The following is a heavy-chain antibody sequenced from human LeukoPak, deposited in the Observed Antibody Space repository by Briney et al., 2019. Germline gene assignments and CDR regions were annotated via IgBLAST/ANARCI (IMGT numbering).Heavy chain of an antibody. CDR1: GYTFTSYG. CDR3: ARDASGIVGANTFDY. Sequence: ASVKVSCKASGYTFTSYGISWVRQAPGQGLEWMGWISAYNGNTNYAQKLQGRVTMTTDTSTSTAYMELRSLRSDDTAVYYCARDASGIVGANTFDYWGQGTLVTVSS. V-gene: IGHV1-18*01. CDR2: ISAYNGNT. D-gene: IGHD1-26*01. J-gene: IGHJ4*02.